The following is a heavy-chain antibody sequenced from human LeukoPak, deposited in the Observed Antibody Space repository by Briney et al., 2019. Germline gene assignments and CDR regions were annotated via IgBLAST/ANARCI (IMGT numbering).Heavy chain of an antibody. V-gene: IGHV1-69*04. CDR2: IIPILGIA. CDR3: AGKTVTKPYYYYYGMDV. D-gene: IGHD4-17*01. CDR1: GYTFTSYG. Sequence: ASVKVSCKASGYTFTSYGISWVRQAPGQGLEWMGRIIPILGIASYAQKFQGRVTITADKSTSTAYMELSSLRSEDTAVYYCAGKTVTKPYYYYYGMDVWGQGTTVTVSS. J-gene: IGHJ6*02.